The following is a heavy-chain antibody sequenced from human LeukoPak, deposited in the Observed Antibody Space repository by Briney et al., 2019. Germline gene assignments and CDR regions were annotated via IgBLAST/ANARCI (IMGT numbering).Heavy chain of an antibody. Sequence: GGSLRLSCAASGFPFSNDAMTWVRQAPGKGLEWVSAISGSGGSTNYADFVKGRFTISRDDSKNTLYLQMNSLRVEDTAVYYCARDLNWNQGDYWGQGSLVTVSS. V-gene: IGHV3-23*01. CDR3: ARDLNWNQGDY. J-gene: IGHJ4*02. CDR2: ISGSGGST. CDR1: GFPFSNDA. D-gene: IGHD1-20*01.